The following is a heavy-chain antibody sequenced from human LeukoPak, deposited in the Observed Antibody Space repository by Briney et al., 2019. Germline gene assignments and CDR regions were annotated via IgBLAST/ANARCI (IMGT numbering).Heavy chain of an antibody. J-gene: IGHJ4*02. CDR1: GVSTSSGGYY. CDR2: IYYSGST. D-gene: IGHD5-18*01. Sequence: SETLSLTCTVSGVSTSSGGYYWSWIRQHPGKGLEWIGYIYYSGSTYYNPSLKSRVTISVDTSKNQFSLKLSSVTAADTAVYYCAAAGLLPSYGPAFDYWGQGTLVTVSS. V-gene: IGHV4-31*03. CDR3: AAAGLLPSYGPAFDY.